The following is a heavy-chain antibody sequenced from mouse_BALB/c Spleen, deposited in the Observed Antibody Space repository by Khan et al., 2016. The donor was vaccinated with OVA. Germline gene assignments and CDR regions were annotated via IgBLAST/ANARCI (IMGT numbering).Heavy chain of an antibody. CDR2: ISSYYGDA. Sequence: VQLQESGAELVRPGVSVKISCKGSGYTFTDYAMHWVKQSPAKSLEWIGLISSYYGDANYNQKFKGKATMTVDKSSSTAYMELARLTSEDSAIYYCARGGDYDREFAYWGQGTLVTVSA. V-gene: IGHV1S137*01. D-gene: IGHD2-4*01. J-gene: IGHJ3*01. CDR3: ARGGDYDREFAY. CDR1: GYTFTDYA.